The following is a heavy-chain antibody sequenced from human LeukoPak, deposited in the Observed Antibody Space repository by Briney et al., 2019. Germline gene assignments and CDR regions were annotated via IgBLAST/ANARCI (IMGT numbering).Heavy chain of an antibody. CDR1: GGSISTTGYY. D-gene: IGHD2-21*02. V-gene: IGHV4-39*01. CDR3: ARRDQFFDY. CDR2: IYYSGST. Sequence: SETLSLTCTVSGGSISTTGYYRAWIRQPPGKGLEWIASIYYSGSTYYNSSLKSRVTISVDTSKNQFSLKLSSVTAADTAVYYCARRDQFFDYWGQGTLVTVSS. J-gene: IGHJ4*02.